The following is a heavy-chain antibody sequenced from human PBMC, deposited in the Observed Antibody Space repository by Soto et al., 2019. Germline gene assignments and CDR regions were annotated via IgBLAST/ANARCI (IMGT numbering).Heavy chain of an antibody. CDR2: IYYSGST. CDR3: ARMGRITMVRGAHTFDY. J-gene: IGHJ4*02. V-gene: IGHV4-59*01. D-gene: IGHD3-10*01. CDR1: GGSISSYY. Sequence: PSETLSLTCTVSGGSISSYYWSWIRQPPGKGLEWIGYIYYSGSTNYNPSLKSRVTISVDTSKNQFSLKLSSVTAADTAVYYCARMGRITMVRGAHTFDYWGQGTLVNVS.